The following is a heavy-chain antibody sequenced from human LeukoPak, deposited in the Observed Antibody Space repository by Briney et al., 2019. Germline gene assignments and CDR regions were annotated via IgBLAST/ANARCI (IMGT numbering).Heavy chain of an antibody. J-gene: IGHJ6*03. D-gene: IGHD6-13*01. Sequence: SETLSLTCTVSGDFITAYYWSWIRQPPGKGLEWIGYVYYSGSTNYNPSLKSRVTISVDTSKNQFSLKLSSVTAADTAVYYCARGGGSWYYYYMDVWGKGTTVTISS. V-gene: IGHV4-59*01. CDR2: VYYSGST. CDR3: ARGGGSWYYYYMDV. CDR1: GDFITAYY.